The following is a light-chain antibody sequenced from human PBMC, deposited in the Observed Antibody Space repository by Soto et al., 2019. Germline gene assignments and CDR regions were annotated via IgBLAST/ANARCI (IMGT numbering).Light chain of an antibody. CDR2: YPS. CDR3: QQSYSSSPIT. V-gene: IGKV3D-20*02. J-gene: IGKJ5*01. Sequence: EIVLTQSPGTLSLSPGERASLSCRASQSVSSNYLAWFQQKPGQAPRLLSSYPSSRATGIPDRFSGSGSGTDFTLTISRLEPEDFASYYCQQSYSSSPITFGPGTRLEIK. CDR1: QSVSSNY.